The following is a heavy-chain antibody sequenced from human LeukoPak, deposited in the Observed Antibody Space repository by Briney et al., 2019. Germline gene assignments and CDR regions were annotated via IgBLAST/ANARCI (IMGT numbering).Heavy chain of an antibody. J-gene: IGHJ5*02. V-gene: IGHV1-2*02. CDR3: ARVPPMTTVTKSWFDP. CDR2: INPNSGDT. D-gene: IGHD4-17*01. CDR1: GYTFTGYY. Sequence: ASVKVSCKASGYTFTGYYMHWVRQAPGQGLEWMGWINPNSGDTKYAQKFQGRVTMTRDTSISTAYMELSRLRSDDTAVYYCARVPPMTTVTKSWFDPWGQGTLVTVSS.